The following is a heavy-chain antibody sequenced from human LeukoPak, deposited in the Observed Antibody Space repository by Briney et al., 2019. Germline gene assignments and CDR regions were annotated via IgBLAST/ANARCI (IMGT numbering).Heavy chain of an antibody. CDR2: IRSKANSYAT. CDR3: TRHAPRAYYYYGMDV. V-gene: IGHV3-73*01. Sequence: GGSLKLSCAASGFTFSGSAMHWVRQASGKGLEWVGRIRSKANSYATAYAASVKGRFTISRDDSKNTAYLQMNSLKTEDTAVYYCTRHAPRAYYYYGMDVWGQGTTVTVSS. J-gene: IGHJ6*02. CDR1: GFTFSGSA.